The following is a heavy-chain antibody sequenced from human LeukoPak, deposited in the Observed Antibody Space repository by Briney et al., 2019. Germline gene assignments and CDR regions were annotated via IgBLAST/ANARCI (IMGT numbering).Heavy chain of an antibody. CDR3: ARDGSGQQLVVY. CDR2: IYYSGST. J-gene: IGHJ4*02. V-gene: IGHV4-39*07. D-gene: IGHD6-13*01. CDR1: GGSISSSSYY. Sequence: SETLSLTCTVSGGSISSSSYYWGWIRQPPGKGLEWIGSIYYSGSTYYNPSLKSRVTISVDTSKNQFSLKLSSVTAADTAVYYCARDGSGQQLVVYWGQGTLVTVSS.